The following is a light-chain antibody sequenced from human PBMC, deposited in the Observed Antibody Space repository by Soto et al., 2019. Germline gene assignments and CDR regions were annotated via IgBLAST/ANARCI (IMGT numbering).Light chain of an antibody. V-gene: IGLV2-14*01. Sequence: QSVLTQPASVSGSPGQSITISCTGISSAVGGYNYVSWYQQHPDKAPKLMIYDVSNRRSGVSNRFSGSKSGTTASLTISGLQAEDEADYYCYSYTSSSTVLFGGGTKVTVL. CDR2: DVS. CDR1: SSAVGGYNY. CDR3: YSYTSSSTVL. J-gene: IGLJ2*01.